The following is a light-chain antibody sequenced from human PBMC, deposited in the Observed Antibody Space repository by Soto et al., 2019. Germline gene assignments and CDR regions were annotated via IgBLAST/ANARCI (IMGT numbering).Light chain of an antibody. Sequence: QSVLTQPASVSGSHLQSITISCTGTSSDVGGYNYVSWYQQHPGKAPKLMIYDVSNRPSGVSNRFSGSKSGNTASLTISGLQAEDEADYYCSSYTSSSKVFGTGTKVTVL. CDR1: SSDVGGYNY. CDR2: DVS. J-gene: IGLJ1*01. CDR3: SSYTSSSKV. V-gene: IGLV2-14*01.